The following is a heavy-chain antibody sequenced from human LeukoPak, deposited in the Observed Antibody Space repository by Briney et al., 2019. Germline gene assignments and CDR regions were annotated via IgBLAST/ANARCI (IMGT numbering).Heavy chain of an antibody. CDR1: GFTFSSYA. D-gene: IGHD6-6*01. CDR2: ISYDGSNK. V-gene: IGHV3-30*04. J-gene: IGHJ4*02. Sequence: GGSLRLSCAASGFTFSSYAMSWVRQAPGKGLEWVAVISYDGSNKYYADSVKGRFTISRDNSKNTLYLQMNSLRAEDTAVYYCVKGLDYSSSQMDSWGQGTLVTVSS. CDR3: VKGLDYSSSQMDS.